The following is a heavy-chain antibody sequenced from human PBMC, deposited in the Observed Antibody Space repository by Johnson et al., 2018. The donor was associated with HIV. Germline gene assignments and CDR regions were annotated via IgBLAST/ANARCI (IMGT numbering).Heavy chain of an antibody. V-gene: IGHV3-66*01. CDR1: GFTVSSNY. J-gene: IGHJ3*02. CDR3: ARGSGLADAFDI. D-gene: IGHD5/OR15-5a*01. CDR2: IHSGGST. Sequence: VQLVESGGGLVQPGGSLRLSCAASGFTVSSNYMTWVRQGPGKGLEWVSVIHSGGSTYYADSVKGRFTISRDNSKNSLYLQMNSLGGEDTAVYYCARGSGLADAFDIWGQGTMVTVSS.